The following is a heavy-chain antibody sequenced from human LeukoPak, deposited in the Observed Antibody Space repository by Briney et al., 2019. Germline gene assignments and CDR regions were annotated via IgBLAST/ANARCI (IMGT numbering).Heavy chain of an antibody. V-gene: IGHV3-30-3*01. CDR2: ISYDGSNK. CDR1: GFTFSSYA. D-gene: IGHD6-6*01. CDR3: AKGLTGYSGSSIDY. J-gene: IGHJ4*02. Sequence: GGSLRLSCAASGFTFSSYAMHWVRQAPGKGLEWVAVISYDGSNKYYADSVKGRFTISRDNSKNTLYLQMNSLISEDTAVYYCAKGLTGYSGSSIDYWGQGALVTVSS.